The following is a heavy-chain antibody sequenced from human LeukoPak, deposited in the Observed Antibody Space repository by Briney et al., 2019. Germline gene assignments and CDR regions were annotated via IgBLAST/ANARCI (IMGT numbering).Heavy chain of an antibody. V-gene: IGHV3-23*01. CDR2: IGGSGGGT. CDR3: AKVKPPLRLLEWLLQYFDY. Sequence: GGSLRLSCAASGFTFSSYAMSWVRQAPGKGLEWVSGIGGSGGGTYCADSVKGRFTISRDNSKNTLYLQMDSLRAEDTAVYYCAKVKPPLRLLEWLLQYFDYWGQGTLVTVSS. CDR1: GFTFSSYA. J-gene: IGHJ4*02. D-gene: IGHD3-3*01.